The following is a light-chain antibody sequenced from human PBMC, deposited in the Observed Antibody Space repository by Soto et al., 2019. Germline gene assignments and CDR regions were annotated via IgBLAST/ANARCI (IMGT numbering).Light chain of an antibody. Sequence: DIQMTQSPSSLSASVGDRVTITCRASQGISSYLGWYQQKPGKAPNLLIYAASTLQSGVPSRFSGGGSGTDFSLTISSLQPEDFATYFCQQSSDFPLTFGGGTKVDIK. J-gene: IGKJ4*01. CDR2: AAS. CDR3: QQSSDFPLT. V-gene: IGKV1-9*01. CDR1: QGISSY.